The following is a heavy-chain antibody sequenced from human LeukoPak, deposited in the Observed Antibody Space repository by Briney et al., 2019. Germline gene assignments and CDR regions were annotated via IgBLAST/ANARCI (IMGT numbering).Heavy chain of an antibody. CDR1: GYTFTGYY. CDR2: INPNSGGT. CDR3: ARLGEITIFGVVEGTDFDY. J-gene: IGHJ4*02. Sequence: ASVKVSCKASGYTFTGYYMHWVRQAPGQGLEWMGWINPNSGGTNYAQKFQGRVTMTRDTSISTAYMELSRLRSDDTAVYYCARLGEITIFGVVEGTDFDYWGQGTLVTVSS. D-gene: IGHD3-3*01. V-gene: IGHV1-2*02.